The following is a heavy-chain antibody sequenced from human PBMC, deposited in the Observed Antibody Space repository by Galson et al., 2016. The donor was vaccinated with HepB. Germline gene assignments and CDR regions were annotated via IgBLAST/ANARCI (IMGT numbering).Heavy chain of an antibody. V-gene: IGHV5-51*01. CDR1: GYSFNSYW. CDR3: ARQFRGNGDFAY. J-gene: IGHJ4*02. Sequence: QSGAEVKKPGESLKISCKGSGYSFNSYWIAWVRQKPGKGLEWMGIIYPGDFDTSYSPSFQGQVIISADKSIKTAYLQWKSLRASDTAMYYCARQFRGNGDFAYWGQGTLLTVSS. CDR2: IYPGDFDT. D-gene: IGHD1-1*01.